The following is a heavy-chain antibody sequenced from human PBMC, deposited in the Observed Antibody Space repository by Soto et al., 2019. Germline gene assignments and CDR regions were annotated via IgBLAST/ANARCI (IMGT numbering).Heavy chain of an antibody. D-gene: IGHD6-19*01. J-gene: IGHJ6*02. V-gene: IGHV5-51*01. Sequence: ESVTMSCTGSGYSFTTYWIGLVRQLPGQGLEWMGVMFPGDSDTRYSPSFQGQVTMSADPSTNTAYLEWSSLKAADSAMYYCARVPDSSLGTMDVWGQGTTVTVYS. CDR2: MFPGDSDT. CDR1: GYSFTTYW. CDR3: ARVPDSSLGTMDV.